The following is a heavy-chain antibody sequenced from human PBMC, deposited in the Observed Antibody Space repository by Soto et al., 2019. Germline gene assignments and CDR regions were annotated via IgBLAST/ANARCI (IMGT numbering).Heavy chain of an antibody. Sequence: LRLSCAASGFSFSNNGISWVRQAPGKGLEWVSTISSTGSSTYYADSVKGRFTISRDNSKNTVFVQMNSLRAEDTAVYYCARDRGYCSGGTCYWCFDLWGRGTLVTVSS. V-gene: IGHV3-23*01. J-gene: IGHJ2*01. CDR3: ARDRGYCSGGTCYWCFDL. CDR1: GFSFSNNG. CDR2: ISSTGSST. D-gene: IGHD2-15*01.